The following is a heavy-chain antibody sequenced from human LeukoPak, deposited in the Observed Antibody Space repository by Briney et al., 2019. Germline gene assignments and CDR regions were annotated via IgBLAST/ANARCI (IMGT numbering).Heavy chain of an antibody. CDR2: INHSGST. CDR3: AREPVAGYDAFDI. V-gene: IGHV4-34*01. D-gene: IGHD6-19*01. J-gene: IGHJ3*02. CDR1: GGSFSGYY. Sequence: SETLSLTCAVYGGSFSGYYWSWIRQPPGKGLERIGEINHSGSTNYNPSLKGRVTISVDTSKNQFSLKLSSVTAADTAVYYCAREPVAGYDAFDIWGQGTMVTVSS.